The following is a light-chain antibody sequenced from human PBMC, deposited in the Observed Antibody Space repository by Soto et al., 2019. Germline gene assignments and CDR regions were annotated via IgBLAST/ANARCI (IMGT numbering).Light chain of an antibody. CDR1: QSVSSY. CDR3: QQRSNWPRT. V-gene: IGKV3-11*01. Sequence: EIVLTQSPATLSLSPGERATLSCRASQSVSSYLASYQQKPGQAPRLLIYDASNRATGIPARFSGSGSGTDFTLTISSLEPEDFAVYYFQQRSNWPRTFGQGTKVAIK. CDR2: DAS. J-gene: IGKJ1*01.